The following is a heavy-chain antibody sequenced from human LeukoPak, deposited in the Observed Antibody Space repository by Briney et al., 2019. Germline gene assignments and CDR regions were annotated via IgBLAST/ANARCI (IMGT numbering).Heavy chain of an antibody. D-gene: IGHD6-19*01. J-gene: IGHJ1*01. CDR2: INHSGST. CDR3: ARIAESSGWSRGRYFQH. V-gene: IGHV4-34*01. CDR1: GESFSGYY. Sequence: SETLSLTCAVYGESFSGYYWSWIRQPPGKGLEWIGEINHSGSTNYNPSLKSRVTTSVDTSKNQFSLKLSSVTAADTAVYYCARIAESSGWSRGRYFQHWGQGTLVTVSS.